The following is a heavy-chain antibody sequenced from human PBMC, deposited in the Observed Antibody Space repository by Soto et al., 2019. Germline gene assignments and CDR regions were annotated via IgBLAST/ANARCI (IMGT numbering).Heavy chain of an antibody. CDR2: LSGSGGST. V-gene: IGHV3-23*01. J-gene: IGHJ4*02. D-gene: IGHD3-3*01. Sequence: EVQLLESGGGLVQPGGSLRLSCAASGFTFSSYALSWVRQAPGKGLEWVSALSGSGGSTYYADSVKGRFTISRDNSKNTLYLQMNSLRAEDTAVYYCATRAPFGVDLRADYWGQGTLVTVSS. CDR1: GFTFSSYA. CDR3: ATRAPFGVDLRADY.